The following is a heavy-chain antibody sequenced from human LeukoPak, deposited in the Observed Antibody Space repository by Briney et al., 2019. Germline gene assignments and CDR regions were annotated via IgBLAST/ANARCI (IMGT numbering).Heavy chain of an antibody. Sequence: GGSLRLSCAASGFTFSSYGMHWVRQAPGKGLEWVAFIRYDGSNKYYADSMKGRFTISRDNSKNTLYLQMNSQRAEDTAVYYCAKAKYGGNSGYFDYWGQGTLVTVSS. CDR1: GFTFSSYG. CDR3: AKAKYGGNSGYFDY. J-gene: IGHJ4*02. V-gene: IGHV3-30*02. D-gene: IGHD4-23*01. CDR2: IRYDGSNK.